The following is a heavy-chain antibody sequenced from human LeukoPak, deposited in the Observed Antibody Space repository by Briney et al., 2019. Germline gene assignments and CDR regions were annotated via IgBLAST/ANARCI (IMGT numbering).Heavy chain of an antibody. J-gene: IGHJ4*02. CDR2: ISAYYGNK. D-gene: IGHD3-22*01. V-gene: IGHV1-18*01. Sequence: ASVKVSCKSSGYTFTSYGISWVRQAPGQGLAWMGWISAYYGNKNYAQKLQGRVTMTTDSSTSTAYMEMRSMRSDDTAVYYCARHSYYYDSSGYYYTSNYFDYWGQGTLVTVSS. CDR1: GYTFTSYG. CDR3: ARHSYYYDSSGYYYTSNYFDY.